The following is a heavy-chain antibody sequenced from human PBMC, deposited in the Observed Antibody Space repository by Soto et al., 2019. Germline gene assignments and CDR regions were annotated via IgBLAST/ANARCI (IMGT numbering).Heavy chain of an antibody. J-gene: IGHJ6*02. CDR2: IYYSGST. CDR3: ARGGXYCSSTSCYNYYYGMDV. V-gene: IGHV4-30-4*01. Sequence: SETLSLTCTVSGGSISSGDYYWSWIRQPPGKGLEWIGYIYYSGSTYYNPSLKSRVTISVDTSKNQFSLKLSSVTAADTAVYYCARGGXYCSSTSCYNYYYGMDVWGPGTTVTVSS. D-gene: IGHD2-2*02. CDR1: GGSISSGDYY.